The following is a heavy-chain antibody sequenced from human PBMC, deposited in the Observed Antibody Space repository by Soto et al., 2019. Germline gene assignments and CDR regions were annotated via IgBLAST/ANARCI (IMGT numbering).Heavy chain of an antibody. CDR2: LNEDGSQT. CDR3: ARWFTYGNFDYFDY. J-gene: IGHJ4*02. V-gene: IGHV3-74*01. CDR1: EFTFSAHW. D-gene: IGHD3-10*01. Sequence: GGSLRLSCTASEFTFSAHWMHWVRQAPGKGLMWVSRLNEDGSQTDHAESVKGRFAISRDNAKNTLYLQMNGLRADDTALYFCARWFTYGNFDYFDYWGQGTQVTVSS.